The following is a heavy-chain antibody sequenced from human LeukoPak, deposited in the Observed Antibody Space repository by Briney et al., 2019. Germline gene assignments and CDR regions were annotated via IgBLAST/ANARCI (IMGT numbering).Heavy chain of an antibody. CDR2: IIPIFGTA. D-gene: IGHD6-13*01. Sequence: SVKVSCKASGGTFSSYAISWVRQAPGQGLEWMGGIIPIFGTANYAQKFQGRVTITADESTSTAYMELSSLRSEDTAVYYCAIPPYSSSWYRRDYYYGMDVWGQGTTVTVSS. J-gene: IGHJ6*02. CDR1: GGTFSSYA. CDR3: AIPPYSSSWYRRDYYYGMDV. V-gene: IGHV1-69*13.